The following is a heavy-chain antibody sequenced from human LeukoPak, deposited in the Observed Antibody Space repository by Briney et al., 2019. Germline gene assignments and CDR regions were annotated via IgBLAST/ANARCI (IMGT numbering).Heavy chain of an antibody. Sequence: PSQTLSLTCTVSGGSINSGGYYWSWIRQPPGKGLEWIEYIYHSGSTYYNPSLKSRVTISVDRSKNQFSLKLSSVTAADTAVYYCARGGFLRLGELSSSFDYWGQGTLVTVSS. D-gene: IGHD3-16*02. J-gene: IGHJ4*02. V-gene: IGHV4-30-2*01. CDR3: ARGGFLRLGELSSSFDY. CDR1: GGSINSGGYY. CDR2: IYHSGST.